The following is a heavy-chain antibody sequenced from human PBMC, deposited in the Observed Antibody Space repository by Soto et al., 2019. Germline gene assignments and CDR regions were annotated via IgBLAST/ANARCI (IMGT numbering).Heavy chain of an antibody. Sequence: ASETLSLTCTVSVTSISSYYWIWIRQPPGKGLEWIANIHYGGTTNYNPSLASRVTLSVDTSKNQFSLKMTSVTAADRAMYFCARYNSYAIDYWGRGTLVTVSS. V-gene: IGHV4-59*01. CDR1: VTSISSYY. D-gene: IGHD2-8*01. J-gene: IGHJ4*02. CDR3: ARYNSYAIDY. CDR2: IHYGGTT.